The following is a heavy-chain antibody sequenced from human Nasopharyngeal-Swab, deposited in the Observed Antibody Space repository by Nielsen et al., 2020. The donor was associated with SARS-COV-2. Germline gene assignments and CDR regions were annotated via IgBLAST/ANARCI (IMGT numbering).Heavy chain of an antibody. V-gene: IGHV4-34*01. Sequence: SQTLSLTCAVYGGSFSGYYWSWIRQPPGRGLEWIGEINHSGSTNYNPSLKSRVTISVDTSKNQFSLKLSSVTAADTAVYYCARGRGYWGQGTLVTVSS. CDR1: GGSFSGYY. CDR2: INHSGST. CDR3: ARGRGY. J-gene: IGHJ4*02.